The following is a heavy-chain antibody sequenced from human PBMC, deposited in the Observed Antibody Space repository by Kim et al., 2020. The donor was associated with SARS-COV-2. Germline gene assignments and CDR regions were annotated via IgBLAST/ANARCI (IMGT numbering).Heavy chain of an antibody. Sequence: SETLSLTCTVSGGSISSSSYYWVWIRQPPGKGLEWVGSLYYSGNTNYNPSLKSRVTISVYTSKKQFSLRLSSVTAADTAVYDCARVDTALVTQYYYGLD. D-gene: IGHD5-18*01. CDR1: GGSISSSSYY. CDR3: ARVDTALVTQYYYGLD. V-gene: IGHV4-39*01. CDR2: LYYSGNT. J-gene: IGHJ6*01.